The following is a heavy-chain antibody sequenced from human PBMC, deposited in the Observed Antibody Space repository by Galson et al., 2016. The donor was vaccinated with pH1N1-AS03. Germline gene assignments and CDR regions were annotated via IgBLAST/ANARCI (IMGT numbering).Heavy chain of an antibody. J-gene: IGHJ5*02. CDR2: INYSEST. CDR1: AGSISSHY. D-gene: IGHD4-17*01. CDR3: ARHAYGDYVGWFDP. V-gene: IGHV4-59*11. Sequence: ETLSLTCTVSAGSISSHYWNWIRQPPGKGLEWIGYINYSESTNYNPSLKSRVTISVDTSKNQFSLKLSSVTAADTAVYYCARHAYGDYVGWFDPWGQGTLVTVSS.